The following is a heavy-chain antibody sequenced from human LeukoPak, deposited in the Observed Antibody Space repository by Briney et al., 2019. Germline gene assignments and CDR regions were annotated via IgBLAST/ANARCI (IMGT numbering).Heavy chain of an antibody. J-gene: IGHJ6*03. Sequence: PGGSLRLSCAAAGFTFSSFDMHWVRQPTGQGLEWVATIGTASDTYYPGSVEGRFNLSRDNAKNSLYLQMNSLTAGDTAVYYCARGPPRGKYYYMDVWGKGTTVTVSS. CDR3: ARGPPRGKYYYMDV. CDR2: IGTASDT. D-gene: IGHD1-1*01. CDR1: GFTFSSFD. V-gene: IGHV3-13*01.